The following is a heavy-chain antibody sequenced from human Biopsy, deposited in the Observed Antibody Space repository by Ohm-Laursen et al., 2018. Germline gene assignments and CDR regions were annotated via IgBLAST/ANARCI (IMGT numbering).Heavy chain of an antibody. V-gene: IGHV4-4*08. J-gene: IGHJ5*02. CDR2: IYSSGGT. Sequence: SETLSLTCAVFGGSFSGYYWSWIRQPPGKGLEWIGYIYSSGGTDYNPSLKSRVTISLDTSKNQFSLTLTSVTVADTAIYYCARRPYTRDNWFDPWGQGTLVTVSS. CDR1: GGSFSGYY. CDR3: ARRPYTRDNWFDP. D-gene: IGHD2-2*01.